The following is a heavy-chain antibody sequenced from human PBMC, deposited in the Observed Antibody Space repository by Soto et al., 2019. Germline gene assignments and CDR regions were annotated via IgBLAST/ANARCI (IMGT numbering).Heavy chain of an antibody. CDR1: GYTFTGYY. CDR3: ARDLQYCSGGSCYYGMDV. CDR2: INPNSGGT. J-gene: IGHJ6*02. D-gene: IGHD2-15*01. Sequence: ASVNVSCKASGYTFTGYYMHWVRQAPGQGLEWMGWINPNSGGTNYAQKFQGWVTMTRDTSISTAYMELSRLRSDDTAVYYCARDLQYCSGGSCYYGMDVWGQGTTVTVSS. V-gene: IGHV1-2*04.